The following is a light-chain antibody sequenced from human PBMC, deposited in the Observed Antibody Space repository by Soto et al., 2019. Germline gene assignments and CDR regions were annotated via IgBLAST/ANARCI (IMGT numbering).Light chain of an antibody. J-gene: IGKJ4*01. CDR3: QHYHNYPVT. Sequence: DLQMTQSPSSLSASVGDRVTITCRASQEISNHLAWFQQKPGKPPKSLIYDASSLQSGVPSKFSGSGSGTDFTLTISSLQPEDFATYYCQHYHNYPVTFGGGTKVEIK. CDR2: DAS. V-gene: IGKV1-16*02. CDR1: QEISNH.